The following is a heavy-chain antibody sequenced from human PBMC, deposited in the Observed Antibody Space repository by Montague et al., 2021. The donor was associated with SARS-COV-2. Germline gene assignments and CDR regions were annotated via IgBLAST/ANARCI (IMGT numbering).Heavy chain of an antibody. J-gene: IGHJ4*02. Sequence: WIGEINHRGTSNYNPSLKSRISISVDTSKNQFSLYLGSVTAADTAVYYCARGRQHFNMIVVVMTGGEYYFGYWGQGTLVTVSS. V-gene: IGHV4-34*01. CDR2: INHRGTS. CDR3: ARGRQHFNMIVVVMTGGEYYFGY. D-gene: IGHD3-22*01.